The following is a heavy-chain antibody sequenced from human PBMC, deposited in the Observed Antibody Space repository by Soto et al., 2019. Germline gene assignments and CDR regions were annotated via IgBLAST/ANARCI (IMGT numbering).Heavy chain of an antibody. CDR1: GDTLAESS. J-gene: IGHJ3*02. D-gene: IGHD2-15*01. Sequence: QVQLVQSGAEVKKPGASVKVSCKVSGDTLAESSVHWVRQAPGKGLEWMGGCDREDGEKIHAQKFQGRVTMTEDTSTDTASMELTSLTSEDTAIYYCATGGGFREALHIWGQGTTVTVSS. CDR2: CDREDGEK. CDR3: ATGGGFREALHI. V-gene: IGHV1-24*01.